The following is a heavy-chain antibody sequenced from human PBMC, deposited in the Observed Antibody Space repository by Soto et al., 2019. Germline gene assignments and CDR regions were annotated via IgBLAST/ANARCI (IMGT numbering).Heavy chain of an antibody. V-gene: IGHV4-30-4*01. Sequence: QVQLQEPGPGLMKPSQTLSLTCTVSGDSINSADYYWSWIRQPPGKGLEWIGHIYYSGSTYYTPSLKSRVTISIDTSKNQFSLKMTSVTAADTAVYYCARDRGSSWMYKWFDPWGQGTQVTVSS. CDR1: GDSINSADYY. J-gene: IGHJ5*02. CDR2: IYYSGST. D-gene: IGHD6-13*01. CDR3: ARDRGSSWMYKWFDP.